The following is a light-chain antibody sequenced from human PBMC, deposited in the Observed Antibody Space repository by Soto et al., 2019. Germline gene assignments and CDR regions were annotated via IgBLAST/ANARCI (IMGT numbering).Light chain of an antibody. CDR1: SSDVGNYDS. J-gene: IGLJ7*01. V-gene: IGLV2-18*01. CDR3: SLWTISATRL. Sequence: QSALTQPPSVSGSPGQSVTISCTGTSSDVGNYDSVSWYQQPPGTAPKLLIYEVTNRPSGVPDRFSGSKSGNTASLTISGLEAEDDADYYCSLWTISATRLFGGGTQLTVL. CDR2: EVT.